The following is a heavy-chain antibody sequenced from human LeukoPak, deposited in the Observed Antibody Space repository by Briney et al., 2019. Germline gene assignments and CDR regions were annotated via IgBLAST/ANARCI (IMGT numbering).Heavy chain of an antibody. CDR1: GGSIRSYF. V-gene: IGHV4-59*01. D-gene: IGHD5-12*01. Sequence: SETLSLTCTVSGGSIRSYFWSWLRQPPGKGLEWIGYIWDTEITDYNPSLKSRVTISLDTSKNHFSLKLRSVTAADAALYFCARGLVLATDDAFDIWGQGTLVTVSS. CDR3: ARGLVLATDDAFDI. CDR2: IWDTEIT. J-gene: IGHJ3*02.